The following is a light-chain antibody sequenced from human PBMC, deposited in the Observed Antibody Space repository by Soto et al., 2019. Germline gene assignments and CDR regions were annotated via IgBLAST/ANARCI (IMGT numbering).Light chain of an antibody. CDR1: QSVSTN. CDR3: QQYSSSPS. J-gene: IGKJ5*01. CDR2: GAS. Sequence: EIXMTQSPTTLSVSPGERATLSCRASQSVSTNLAWYQQNPGQVPSLLIYGASTRASGIPARFSGSGSGTEFTLTIGSLQSEDFAVYYCQQYSSSPSFGQGTRLEIK. V-gene: IGKV3-15*01.